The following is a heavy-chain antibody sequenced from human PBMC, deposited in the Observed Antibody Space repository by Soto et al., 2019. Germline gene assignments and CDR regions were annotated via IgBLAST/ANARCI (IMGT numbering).Heavy chain of an antibody. V-gene: IGHV1-18*01. J-gene: IGHJ4*02. CDR3: ASATSIAVAGKET. Sequence: QVQLVQSGGEVKKPGASVKVSCKASGDTVTKYGISWVRQAPGPGLEWLGWISFYNGHTNYALKFQDRITFTTDTSTGTASRELRSLTADDTAVYYCASATSIAVAGKETWGQGTLVTVSS. CDR2: ISFYNGHT. CDR1: GDTVTKYG. D-gene: IGHD6-19*01.